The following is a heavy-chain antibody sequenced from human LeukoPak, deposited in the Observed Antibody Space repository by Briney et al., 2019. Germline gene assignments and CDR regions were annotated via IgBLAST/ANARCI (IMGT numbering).Heavy chain of an antibody. V-gene: IGHV3-48*03. CDR1: GFTFSNYE. J-gene: IGHJ3*02. D-gene: IGHD3-16*02. Sequence: GGSLRLSCAASGFTFSNYEFNWVRQAPGKGLEWVSDISSSGSTIKYADSVKGRFTISRDNAKNSLYLQMNSLRAEDTAVYYCASGSYRYLAFDIWSQGTMVTVSA. CDR2: ISSSGSTI. CDR3: ASGSYRYLAFDI.